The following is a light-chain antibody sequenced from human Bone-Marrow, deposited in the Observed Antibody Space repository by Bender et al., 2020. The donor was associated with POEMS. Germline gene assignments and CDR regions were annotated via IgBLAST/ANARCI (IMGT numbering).Light chain of an antibody. V-gene: IGLV3-1*01. CDR1: KLGDKH. CDR3: TSYAGRINLV. CDR2: YDT. Sequence: SYELTQPPSVSVSPGQTASITCSGDKLGDKHACWYQQKPGQSPVLLIYYDTKRPSGSPERFSGFVSGNTASLTVSGLQADDEADYYCTSYAGRINLVFGGGTRVTVL. J-gene: IGLJ2*01.